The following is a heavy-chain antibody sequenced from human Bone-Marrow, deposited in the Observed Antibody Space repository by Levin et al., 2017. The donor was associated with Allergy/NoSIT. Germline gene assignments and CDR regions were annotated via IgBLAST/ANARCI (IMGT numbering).Heavy chain of an antibody. CDR1: GFTFSDHG. Sequence: GGSLRLSCVGSGFTFSDHGIHWVRQAPGKGLEWVSVFSYDGNNEYYADSVKGRFTMSRDNSKNTVYLQINTLRPEDTALYYCARTGGNHRDDFDAWGQGILVTVSS. J-gene: IGHJ4*02. CDR3: ARTGGNHRDDFDA. V-gene: IGHV3-30*03. CDR2: FSYDGNNE. D-gene: IGHD1-1*01.